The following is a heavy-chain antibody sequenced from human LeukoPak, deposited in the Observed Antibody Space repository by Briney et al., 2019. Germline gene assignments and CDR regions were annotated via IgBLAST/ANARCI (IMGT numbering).Heavy chain of an antibody. V-gene: IGHV3-23*01. J-gene: IGHJ4*02. CDR2: IFGSGGSA. CDR3: AKVETSGGANCYALDY. D-gene: IGHD2-2*01. CDR1: GFTFGSYA. Sequence: PWGSLRLSCAASGFTFGSYAMYWVRQAPGKGLEWVSGIFGSGGSAHYADSVKGRFTISRDDSQNTLYLQMNSLSAEDTAVYHCAKVETSGGANCYALDYWGQGTLVTVSS.